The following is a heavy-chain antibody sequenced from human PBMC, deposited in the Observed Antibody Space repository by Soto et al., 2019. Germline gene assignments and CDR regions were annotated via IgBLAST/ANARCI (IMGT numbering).Heavy chain of an antibody. V-gene: IGHV4-34*01. Sequence: QVQLQQWGAGLLKPSETLSLTCAVYGGSFSGYYWSWIRQPPGKGLEWIGEINHSGSTNYNPSLKSRVTISVDTSKNQFARQLSSVTAADTAVYYWARPYSSGWYSFDPWGQGTLVTVSS. CDR3: ARPYSSGWYSFDP. CDR2: INHSGST. D-gene: IGHD6-19*01. CDR1: GGSFSGYY. J-gene: IGHJ5*02.